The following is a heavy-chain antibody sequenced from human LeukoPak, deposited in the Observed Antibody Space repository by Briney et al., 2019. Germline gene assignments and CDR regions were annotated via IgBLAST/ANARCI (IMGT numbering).Heavy chain of an antibody. CDR3: ARERVPAAIWSRSKAFDI. V-gene: IGHV1-18*01. Sequence: GASAKVSCKASGYTFTSNGISWVRQAPGQGLEWMGWISGYNGNTNYAQKFQGRVTMTTDTSTSTAYMELRSLRSEDTAVYYCARERVPAAIWSRSKAFDIWAKGQWSPSLQ. J-gene: IGHJ3*02. CDR2: ISGYNGNT. D-gene: IGHD2-2*02. CDR1: GYTFTSNG.